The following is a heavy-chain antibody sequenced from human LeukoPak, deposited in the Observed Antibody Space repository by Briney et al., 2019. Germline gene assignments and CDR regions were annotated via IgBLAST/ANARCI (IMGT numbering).Heavy chain of an antibody. CDR3: VRRLDTDYGQYYDS. CDR2: IYYSGST. CDR1: GGSISSGDYY. D-gene: IGHD4-17*01. V-gene: IGHV4-61*08. Sequence: SETLSLTCTVSGGSISSGDYYWSWIRQPPGKGLEWIGYIYYSGSTNYNPSLKSRVAMSIDTSRNQFSLKLSSVTAADTAVYYCVRRLDTDYGQYYDSWGQGILVTVSS. J-gene: IGHJ4*02.